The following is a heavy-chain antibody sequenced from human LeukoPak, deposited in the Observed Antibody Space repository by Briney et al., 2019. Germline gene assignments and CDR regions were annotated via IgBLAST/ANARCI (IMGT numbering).Heavy chain of an antibody. J-gene: IGHJ4*02. CDR3: AREKQPSYFDY. D-gene: IGHD6-13*01. CDR2: IKQGGSEK. Sequence: GGSLRLSCAASGFTFSSYTMNWVRQAPGKGLEWVANIKQGGSEKYYVDSVKGRFTISRDNAKNSLYLQMNSLRAEDTAVYYCAREKQPSYFDYWGQGTLVTVSS. CDR1: GFTFSSYT. V-gene: IGHV3-7*01.